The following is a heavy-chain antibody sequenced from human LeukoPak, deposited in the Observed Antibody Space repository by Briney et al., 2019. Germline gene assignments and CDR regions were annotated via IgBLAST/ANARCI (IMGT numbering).Heavy chain of an antibody. D-gene: IGHD5-12*01. Sequence: PGVSLRLSCAASGFTFSSYAMSWVRQAPGKGLEWVSAISGSGGSTYYADSVKGRFTISRDNSKNTLYLQMDSLRAEDTAIYYCAKIPSATESFDYWGQGTLVTVFS. V-gene: IGHV3-23*01. CDR3: AKIPSATESFDY. CDR1: GFTFSSYA. CDR2: ISGSGGST. J-gene: IGHJ4*02.